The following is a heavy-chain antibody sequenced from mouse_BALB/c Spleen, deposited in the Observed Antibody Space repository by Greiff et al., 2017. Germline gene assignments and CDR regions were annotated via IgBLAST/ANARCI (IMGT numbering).Heavy chain of an antibody. V-gene: IGHV5-6-4*01. D-gene: IGHD2-1*01. J-gene: IGHJ3*01. CDR2: ISSGGSYT. CDR3: TRDRGNSFAY. CDR1: GFTFSSYT. Sequence: EVKVVESGGGLVKPGGSLKLSCAASGFTFSSYTMSWVRQTPEKRLEWVATISSGGSYTYYPDSVKGRFTISRDNAKNTLYLQMSSLKSEDTAMYYCTRDRGNSFAYWGQGTLVTVSA.